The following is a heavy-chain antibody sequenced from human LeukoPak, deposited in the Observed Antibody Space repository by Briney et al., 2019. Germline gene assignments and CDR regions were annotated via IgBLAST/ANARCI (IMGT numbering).Heavy chain of an antibody. CDR2: IIPIFGTA. J-gene: IGHJ6*03. CDR3: ARGRHDITMIVVVMTSVSYYLDV. CDR1: GYTFTSYY. D-gene: IGHD3-22*01. Sequence: ASVKVSCKASGYTFTSYYMHWVRQAPGQGLEWMGGIIPIFGTANYAQKFQGRVTITTDESTSTAYMELSSLRSEDTAVYYCARGRHDITMIVVVMTSVSYYLDVWGKGTTVTVS. V-gene: IGHV1-69*05.